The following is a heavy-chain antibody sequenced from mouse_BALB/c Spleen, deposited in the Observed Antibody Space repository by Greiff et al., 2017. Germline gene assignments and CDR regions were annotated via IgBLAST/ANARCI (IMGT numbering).Heavy chain of an antibody. Sequence: EVKVVESGGGLVKPGGSLKLSCAASGFTFSSYTMSWVRQTPEKRLEWVATISSGGSYTYYPDSVKGRFTISRDNAKNTLYLQMSSLKSEDTAMYYCTREGAYGKGAWFAYWGQGTLVTVSA. CDR2: ISSGGSYT. CDR3: TREGAYGKGAWFAY. J-gene: IGHJ3*01. CDR1: GFTFSSYT. D-gene: IGHD2-1*01. V-gene: IGHV5-6-4*01.